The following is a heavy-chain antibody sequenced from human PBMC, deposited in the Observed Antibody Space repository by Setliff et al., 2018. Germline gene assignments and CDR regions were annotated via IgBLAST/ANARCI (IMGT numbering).Heavy chain of an antibody. J-gene: IGHJ4*02. D-gene: IGHD3-16*01. V-gene: IGHV4-39*07. CDR1: GGSISSGGYY. CDR2: INHSGST. Sequence: SETLSLTCTVSGGSISSGGYYWSWIRQPPGKGLEWIGEINHSGSTNYNPSLKSRVTISVDTSKNQFSLKLSSVTAADTAVYYCAGTRLGGVVSWGQGTLVTVS. CDR3: AGTRLGGVVS.